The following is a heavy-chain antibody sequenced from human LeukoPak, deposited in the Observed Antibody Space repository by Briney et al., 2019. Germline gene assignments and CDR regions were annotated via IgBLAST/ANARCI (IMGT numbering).Heavy chain of an antibody. J-gene: IGHJ4*02. D-gene: IGHD5-18*01. Sequence: GGSLRLSCAASGFTFSSYWMHWVRHTPGKGPVWVSRIKGDGSSTSYADSVKGRFTISRDNAKNTLYLQMNSLRAEDTAVYYCARDGYSFGHDFDYWGQGTLVTVSS. CDR2: IKGDGSST. V-gene: IGHV3-74*01. CDR1: GFTFSSYW. CDR3: ARDGYSFGHDFDY.